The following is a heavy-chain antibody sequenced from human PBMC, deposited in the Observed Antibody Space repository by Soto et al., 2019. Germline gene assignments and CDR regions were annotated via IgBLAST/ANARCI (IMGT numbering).Heavy chain of an antibody. CDR2: IIPIFGTA. CDR3: ASSFLESPFGVVILPPPYYYYGMDV. J-gene: IGHJ6*02. V-gene: IGHV1-69*13. D-gene: IGHD3-3*01. CDR1: GGTFSSYS. Sequence: ASVKVSCKASGGTFSSYSISWVRQAPGQGLEWMGGIIPIFGTANYAQKFQGRVTMTADESTSTAYMELSGLRSEDTAVYYCASSFLESPFGVVILPPPYYYYGMDVWGQGTTVTVSS.